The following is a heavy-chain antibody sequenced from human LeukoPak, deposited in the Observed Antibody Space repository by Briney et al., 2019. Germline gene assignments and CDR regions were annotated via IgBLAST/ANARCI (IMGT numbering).Heavy chain of an antibody. CDR1: GFTFSGYA. V-gene: IGHV3-23*01. J-gene: IGHJ4*02. CDR2: ISGSGGST. CDR3: AKRTPHGQWLYYFDY. Sequence: GGSLRLSCAASGFTFSGYAMSWVRQAPGKGLEWVSAISGSGGSTYYADSVKGRFAIPRDNSKNTLYLQMNSLRAEDTAVYYCAKRTPHGQWLYYFDYWGQGTLVTVSS. D-gene: IGHD6-19*01.